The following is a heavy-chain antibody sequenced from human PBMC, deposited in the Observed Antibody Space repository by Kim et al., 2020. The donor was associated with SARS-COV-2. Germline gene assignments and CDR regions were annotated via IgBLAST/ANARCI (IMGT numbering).Heavy chain of an antibody. CDR3: VRREDCGGGDCYK. V-gene: IGHV3-73*01. J-gene: IGHJ4*02. CDR2: IYSAAGYYAT. Sequence: GGSLRLSCTTSGFSFSGSDFHWVRQASGNGPEWVGRIYSAAGYYATAYAASLEGRFTISRDDSKNTAFLQMSSLRTEDTAVYFCVRREDCGGGDCYKWGQGTLVTVSS. D-gene: IGHD2-21*02. CDR1: GFSFSGSD.